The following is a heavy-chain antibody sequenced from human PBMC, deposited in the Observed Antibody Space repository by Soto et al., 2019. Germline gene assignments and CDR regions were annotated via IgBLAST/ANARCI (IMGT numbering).Heavy chain of an antibody. V-gene: IGHV3-21*01. CDR3: ARDQAVAGTLWFDP. CDR1: GFTFSGYS. CDR2: ISSSSSYI. J-gene: IGHJ5*02. Sequence: GVSLRLSWAAAGFTFSGYSRNWVRQTPGKGLEWVSSISSSSSYIYYADSVKGRFTISRDNAKNSLYLQMNSLRAEDTAVYYCARDQAVAGTLWFDPWGQGTLVTVSS. D-gene: IGHD6-19*01.